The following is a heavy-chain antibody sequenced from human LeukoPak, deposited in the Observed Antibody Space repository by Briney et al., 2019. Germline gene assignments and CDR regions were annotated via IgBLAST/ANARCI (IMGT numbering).Heavy chain of an antibody. J-gene: IGHJ3*02. D-gene: IGHD2-15*01. CDR2: IYTSGST. CDR1: GGSISSYY. V-gene: IGHV4-4*07. Sequence: SETLSLTRTVSGGSISSYYWSWIRQPAGKGLEWIGRIYTSGSTNYNPSLKSRVTTSVDTSKNQFSLKLSSVTAADTAVYYCARDGYCSGGSCYSEYAFDIWGQGTMVTVSS. CDR3: ARDGYCSGGSCYSEYAFDI.